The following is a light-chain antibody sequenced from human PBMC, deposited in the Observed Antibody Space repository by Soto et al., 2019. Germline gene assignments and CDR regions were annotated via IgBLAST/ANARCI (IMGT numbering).Light chain of an antibody. CDR2: LERSGSY. Sequence: QLVLTQSSFASASLGSSVKLTCTLSSRHITYIIAWHQQQPGKAPRYLMKLERSGSYNKGSGVPDRFSGSSSGADRYLTISNLQSEDEADYYCGTWDNHTRVFGTGTKVTVL. CDR1: SRHITYI. J-gene: IGLJ1*01. V-gene: IGLV4-60*03. CDR3: GTWDNHTRV.